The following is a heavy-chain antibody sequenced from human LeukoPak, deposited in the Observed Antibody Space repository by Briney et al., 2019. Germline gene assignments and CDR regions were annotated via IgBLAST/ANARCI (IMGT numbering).Heavy chain of an antibody. CDR3: AKEGLRRGLYYGVDV. J-gene: IGHJ6*02. Sequence: GGSLRLSCGGSGFTFDDYTMHWVRQAPGKGLEWVSGIYWSSGYIGYADSVKGRFTISRDNAKNSLYLQMNSLRAEDTAFYYCAKEGLRRGLYYGVDVWGQGTTVTVSS. CDR1: GFTFDDYT. V-gene: IGHV3-9*01. CDR2: IYWSSGYI.